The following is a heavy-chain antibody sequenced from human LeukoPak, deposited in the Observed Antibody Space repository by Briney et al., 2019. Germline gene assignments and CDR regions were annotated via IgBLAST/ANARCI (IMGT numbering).Heavy chain of an antibody. J-gene: IGHJ4*02. CDR2: ISGSGGST. CDR3: AKEGGSRGYFDY. Sequence: WVSAISGSGGSTYYADSVKGRFTISRDNSKNTLYLQMNSLRAEDTAVYYCAKEGGSRGYFDYWGQGTLVTVSS. V-gene: IGHV3-23*01.